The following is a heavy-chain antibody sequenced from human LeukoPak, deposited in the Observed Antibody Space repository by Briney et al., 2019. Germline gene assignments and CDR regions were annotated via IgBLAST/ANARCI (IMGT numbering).Heavy chain of an antibody. CDR2: ISWNSGSI. J-gene: IGHJ1*01. Sequence: GRSLRLSCAASGFTFDDYAMPWVRQAPGKGLEWVSGISWNSGSIGYADSVKGRFTISRDNAKNSLYLQMNSLRAEDTALYYCAKGKDGYNHGFQHWGQGTLVTVSS. CDR1: GFTFDDYA. CDR3: AKGKDGYNHGFQH. V-gene: IGHV3-9*01. D-gene: IGHD5-12*01.